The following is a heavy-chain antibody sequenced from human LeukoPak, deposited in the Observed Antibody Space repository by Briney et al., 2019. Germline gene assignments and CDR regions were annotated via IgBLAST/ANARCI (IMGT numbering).Heavy chain of an antibody. CDR1: GGSISSSSYY. V-gene: IGHV4-39*07. CDR3: ARGWRNYYDSSGYYSH. D-gene: IGHD3-22*01. Sequence: PSETLSLTCTVSGGSISSSSYYWGWIRQPPGKGLEWIGSIYYSGSTYYNPSLKSRVTISVDTSKNQFSLKLSSVTAADTAVYYCARGWRNYYDSSGYYSHWGQGTLVTVSS. CDR2: IYYSGST. J-gene: IGHJ4*02.